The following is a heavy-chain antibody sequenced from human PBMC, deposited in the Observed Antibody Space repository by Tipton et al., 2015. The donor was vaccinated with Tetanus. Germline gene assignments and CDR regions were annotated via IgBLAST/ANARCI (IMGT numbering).Heavy chain of an antibody. CDR3: ARTLRSYYYYYGMDV. CDR1: GYTFTSYG. Sequence: QVQLVQSEAEVKKPGASVKVSCKASGYTFTSYGISWVRQAPGQGLEWMGWISAYNGNTNYAQKLQGRVTMTTDTSTSTAYMELRSLRSDDTAVYYCARTLRSYYYYYGMDVWGQGTTVTVSS. CDR2: ISAYNGNT. D-gene: IGHD2-15*01. V-gene: IGHV1-18*01. J-gene: IGHJ6*02.